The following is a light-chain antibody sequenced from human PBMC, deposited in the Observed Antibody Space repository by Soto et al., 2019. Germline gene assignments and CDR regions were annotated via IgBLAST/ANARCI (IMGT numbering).Light chain of an antibody. CDR3: QQYNSYSRT. V-gene: IGKV1-39*01. CDR1: QTISSY. Sequence: DIQMTQSPTSLSASVGDRVAITCRASQTISSYLNWYQQKPGKAPKLLIYGASSLQGGVPSRFSGSGSGTDFTLTISSLQPEDFATYYCQQYNSYSRTFGQGTKVDIK. J-gene: IGKJ1*01. CDR2: GAS.